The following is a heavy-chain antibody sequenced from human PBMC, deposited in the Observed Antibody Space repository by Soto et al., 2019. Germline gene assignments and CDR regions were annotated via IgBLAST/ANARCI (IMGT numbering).Heavy chain of an antibody. CDR2: IKQDGSEK. D-gene: IGHD3-22*01. CDR1: GVTFSNSA. Sequence: AASLRHAFETSGVTFSNSAMSGVREAPGHGVEWVANIKQDGSEKYYVDSVKGRFTTSRDNAKNSLYLQMNSLRAEDTAVYYCARFYYDSSGYLPSPYYYYYGMDVWGQGT. CDR3: ARFYYDSSGYLPSPYYYYYGMDV. J-gene: IGHJ6*02. V-gene: IGHV3-7*04.